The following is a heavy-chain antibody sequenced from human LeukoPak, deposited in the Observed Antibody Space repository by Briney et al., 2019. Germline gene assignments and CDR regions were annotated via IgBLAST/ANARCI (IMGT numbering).Heavy chain of an antibody. D-gene: IGHD3-10*01. CDR3: ARGPMVRGVYYFDP. Sequence: TLSLTCTVSGGSISSGGYYWSWIRQHPGKGLEWIGYIYYSGSAYYNPSLKSRVTISVDTSKNQFSLKLSSVTAADTAVYYCARGPMVRGVYYFDPWGQGTLVTVSS. CDR2: IYYSGSA. V-gene: IGHV4-31*03. J-gene: IGHJ5*02. CDR1: GGSISSGGYY.